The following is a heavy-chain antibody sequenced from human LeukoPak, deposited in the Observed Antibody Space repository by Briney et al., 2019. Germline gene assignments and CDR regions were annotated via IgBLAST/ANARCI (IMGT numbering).Heavy chain of an antibody. Sequence: GGSLRLSCAASGFTFSSYSMNWVRQAPGKGLEWVSRINSDGSSTSYADSVKGRFTISRDNAKNTLYLQMNSLRAEDTAVYYCARDRYHSSGRHNDYWGQGTLVTVSS. CDR3: ARDRYHSSGRHNDY. CDR2: INSDGSST. D-gene: IGHD6-19*01. CDR1: GFTFSSYS. J-gene: IGHJ4*02. V-gene: IGHV3-74*01.